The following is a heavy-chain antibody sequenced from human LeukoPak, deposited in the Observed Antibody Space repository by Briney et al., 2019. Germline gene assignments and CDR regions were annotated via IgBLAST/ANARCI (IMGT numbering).Heavy chain of an antibody. CDR2: ISAYNGNT. Sequence: ASVKVSCKASGYTFTSYGINWVRQAPGQGLEWMGWISAYNGNTNYAQKVQGRVTMTTDTSTSTAYMELRSLRSDDTAVYYCARDRWYSRNWNDAVDIWGQGTMVTVSS. D-gene: IGHD6-13*01. J-gene: IGHJ3*02. CDR1: GYTFTSYG. V-gene: IGHV1-18*01. CDR3: ARDRWYSRNWNDAVDI.